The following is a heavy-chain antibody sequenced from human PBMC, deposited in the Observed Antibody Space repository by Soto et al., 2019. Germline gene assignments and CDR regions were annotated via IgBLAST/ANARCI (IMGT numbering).Heavy chain of an antibody. CDR2: INEDGSEK. J-gene: IGHJ6*03. Sequence: LCCAASGFTLRNSVIAVFRKAQGKGLEWVANINEDGSEKYYVDSVKGRFTISRDNAKNSLSLQMNSLRAEDTAIYYCAKSTVERRGYYYYDMDVWGKGTTVTVSS. CDR3: AKSTVERRGYYYYDMDV. CDR1: GFTLRNSV. V-gene: IGHV3-7*03. D-gene: IGHD1-1*01.